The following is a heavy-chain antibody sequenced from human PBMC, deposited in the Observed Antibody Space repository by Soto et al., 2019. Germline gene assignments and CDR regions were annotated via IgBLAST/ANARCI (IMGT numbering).Heavy chain of an antibody. CDR2: ISYTGST. V-gene: IGHV4-59*08. J-gene: IGHJ6*02. CDR3: VRLGGYCTITSCYGYYGMDV. D-gene: IGHD2-2*01. CDR1: GDTIRSDY. Sequence: SETLSLTCSVSGDTIRSDYWNWIRQPPGKRLEWIGYISYTGSTNYNPSLRSRVTMSLDTSKNQFSLKVISVTAADTAVYFCVRLGGYCTITSCYGYYGMDVWGQGTTVTVSS.